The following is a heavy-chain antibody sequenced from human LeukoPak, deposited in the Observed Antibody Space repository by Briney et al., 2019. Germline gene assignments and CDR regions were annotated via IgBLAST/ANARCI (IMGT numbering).Heavy chain of an antibody. Sequence: PGGSLRLSCAASGFTVSSNCMTWVRQAPGKGLEWVSFIYSDGSTYYADSVRGRFTISRDNSKNTLFLQMNSLRAEDTAVYYCARRAGIYSHPYDYWGQGTLVTVSS. CDR1: GFTVSSNC. CDR2: IYSDGST. V-gene: IGHV3-53*01. J-gene: IGHJ4*02. D-gene: IGHD1-14*01. CDR3: ARRAGIYSHPYDY.